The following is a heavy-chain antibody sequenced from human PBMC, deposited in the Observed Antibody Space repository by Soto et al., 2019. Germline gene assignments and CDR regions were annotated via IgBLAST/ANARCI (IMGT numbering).Heavy chain of an antibody. Sequence: QLRLQESGSGLVKPSQTLSLTCAVSGGSISSGGYSWSWIRQPPGKGLEWIGYIYHSGSTHYNPSPKSRVTISVDRSKNQFSLKLSSVTAADTAVYYCARVPDRWGQGTLVTVSS. V-gene: IGHV4-30-2*01. D-gene: IGHD2-2*01. CDR3: ARVPDR. CDR1: GGSISSGGYS. CDR2: IYHSGST. J-gene: IGHJ5*02.